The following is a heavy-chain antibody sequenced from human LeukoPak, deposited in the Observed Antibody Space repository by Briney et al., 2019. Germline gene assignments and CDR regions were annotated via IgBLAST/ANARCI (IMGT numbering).Heavy chain of an antibody. CDR2: ISYDGSNK. V-gene: IGHV3-30-3*02. D-gene: IGHD3-10*01. Sequence: PGRSLRLSCAASGFTFSSYAMHWVRQAPGKGLEWVAVISYDGSNKYYADSVKGRFTISRDNSKNTLYLQMNSLRAEDTAVYYCAEGPLGLASITMVRGVIAYVDYWGQGTLVTVSS. J-gene: IGHJ4*02. CDR1: GFTFSSYA. CDR3: AEGPLGLASITMVRGVIAYVDY.